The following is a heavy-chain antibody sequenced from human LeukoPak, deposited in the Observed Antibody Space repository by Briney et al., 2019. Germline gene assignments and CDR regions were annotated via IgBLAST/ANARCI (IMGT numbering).Heavy chain of an antibody. D-gene: IGHD3-9*01. CDR1: GYTFTGYY. Sequence: GASVKVSCKASGYTFTGYYMHWVRQAPGQGLEWMGWINPNSGGTNYAQKFQGRVTMTRDTSISTAYMELSRLRSDDTAVYYCARDRKTGRLVWFPDRQDYGMDVWGQGTTVTVSS. V-gene: IGHV1-2*02. CDR2: INPNSGGT. CDR3: ARDRKTGRLVWFPDRQDYGMDV. J-gene: IGHJ6*02.